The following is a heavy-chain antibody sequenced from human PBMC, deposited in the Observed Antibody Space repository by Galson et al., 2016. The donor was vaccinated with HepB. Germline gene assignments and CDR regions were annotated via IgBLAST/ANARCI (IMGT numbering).Heavy chain of an antibody. D-gene: IGHD2-2*01. CDR2: IRGNGADT. V-gene: IGHV3-64D*06. CDR3: VKDASLWYQFDH. J-gene: IGHJ4*02. CDR1: GCTFRNFA. Sequence: SLRLSCAASGCTFRNFAMHWVRQGPGKGLEHISSIRGNGADTYYSDSVKGSFTISRDNAKYPLYLHMSSLKIEDTALYYCVKDASLWYQFDHWGQGTLVAVSS.